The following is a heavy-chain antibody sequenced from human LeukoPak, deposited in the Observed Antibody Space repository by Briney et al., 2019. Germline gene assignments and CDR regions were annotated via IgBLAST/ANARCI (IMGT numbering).Heavy chain of an antibody. Sequence: GGSLRLSCAASGFTFSNFAMSWVRQTPGTGLAWLSAISPDGNYIYYADSVKGRFTTSRDNSKNTLYLQMNSLRAEDTAVYYCARDAGYYYDSSGYYTHGYFQHWGQGTLVTVSS. CDR2: ISPDGNYI. V-gene: IGHV3-23*01. CDR1: GFTFSNFA. CDR3: ARDAGYYYDSSGYYTHGYFQH. D-gene: IGHD3-22*01. J-gene: IGHJ1*01.